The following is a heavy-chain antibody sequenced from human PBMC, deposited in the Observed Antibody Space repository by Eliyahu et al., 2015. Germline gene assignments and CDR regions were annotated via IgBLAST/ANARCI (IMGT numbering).Heavy chain of an antibody. J-gene: IGHJ4*02. CDR1: GFTFSSYG. CDR3: AKDHWQWLVIGDYFDY. CDR2: ISYDGSNK. V-gene: IGHV3-30*18. D-gene: IGHD6-19*01. Sequence: GFTFSSYGMHWVRQAPGKGLEWVAVISYDGSNKYYADSVKGRFTISRDNSKNTLYLQMNSLRAEDTAVYYCAKDHWQWLVIGDYFDYWGQGTLVTVSS.